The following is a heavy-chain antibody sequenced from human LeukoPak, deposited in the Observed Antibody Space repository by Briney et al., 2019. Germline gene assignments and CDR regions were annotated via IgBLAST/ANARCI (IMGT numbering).Heavy chain of an antibody. CDR1: GGSISSSTYY. CDR2: IYYSGST. CDR3: ARHGPYYYDSSGSLDY. V-gene: IGHV4-39*01. Sequence: PSETLSLTCTVSGGSISSSTYYWGWIRQPPGKGLEWIGSIYYSGSTYYNPSLKSRVTISVDTSKNQFSLKLSSVTAADTAVYYCARHGPYYYDSSGSLDYWGQGTLVTVSS. J-gene: IGHJ4*02. D-gene: IGHD3-22*01.